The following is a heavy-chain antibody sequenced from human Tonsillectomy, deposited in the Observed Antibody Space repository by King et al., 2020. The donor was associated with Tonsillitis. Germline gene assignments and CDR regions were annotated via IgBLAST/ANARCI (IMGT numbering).Heavy chain of an antibody. V-gene: IGHV3-21*06. J-gene: IGHJ4*02. CDR2: ISGNGNYI. CDR1: GFIFSHYN. CDR3: ARGGLTSIPQAFDS. D-gene: IGHD2-21*02. Sequence: VQLVESGGGLVKPGGSPRLSCAASGFIFSHYNMNWVRQAPGKGLEWVSSISGNGNYIYYADSVKGRFTISRDNAQNSLYLQMNSLRAEDTATYYCARGGLTSIPQAFDSWGQGTLVTVSS.